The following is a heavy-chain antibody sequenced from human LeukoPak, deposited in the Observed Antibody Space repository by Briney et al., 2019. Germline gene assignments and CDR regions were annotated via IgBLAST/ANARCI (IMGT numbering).Heavy chain of an antibody. D-gene: IGHD1-26*01. CDR3: ARRGLGAIASDI. J-gene: IGHJ3*02. V-gene: IGHV4-39*01. Sequence: SETLSLTCTVSGGSISSSSYYWGWIRQPPGKGLEWIGSIYYSGSTYYNPSLKSRVTISVDTSKNQFSLKLSSVTAADTAVYYCARRGLGAIASDIWGQGTMVPVSS. CDR2: IYYSGST. CDR1: GGSISSSSYY.